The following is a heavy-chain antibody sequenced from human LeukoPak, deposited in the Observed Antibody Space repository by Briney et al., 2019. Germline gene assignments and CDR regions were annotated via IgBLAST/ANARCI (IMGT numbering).Heavy chain of an antibody. D-gene: IGHD3-10*01. Sequence: KPSETLSLTCTVSGYSISSGYYWGWIRQPPGKGLEWIGSIYHSGSTYYNPSLKSRVTISVDTSKNQFSLKLSSVTAADTAVYYCARSSRGVRNNWFDPWGQGTLVTVSS. CDR3: ARSSRGVRNNWFDP. CDR2: IYHSGST. J-gene: IGHJ5*02. V-gene: IGHV4-38-2*02. CDR1: GYSISSGYY.